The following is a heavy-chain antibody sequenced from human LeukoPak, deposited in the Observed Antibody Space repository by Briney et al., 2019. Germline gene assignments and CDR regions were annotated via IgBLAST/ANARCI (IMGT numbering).Heavy chain of an antibody. D-gene: IGHD1-26*01. V-gene: IGHV3-23*01. CDR3: AKRVGTKSSPFDY. Sequence: GGSLRLSCAASGFTFSSYAMSWVRQAPGKGLEWVSAISGSGGSTYYADSVKGRFSISRDNSKNTLDLEMNSLRVDDTAVYYCAKRVGTKSSPFDYWGQGTLVTVSS. J-gene: IGHJ4*02. CDR1: GFTFSSYA. CDR2: ISGSGGST.